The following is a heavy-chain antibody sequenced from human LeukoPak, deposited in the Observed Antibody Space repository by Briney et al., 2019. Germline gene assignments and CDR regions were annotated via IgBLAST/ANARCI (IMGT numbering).Heavy chain of an antibody. CDR2: INPDGSST. V-gene: IGHV3-74*01. D-gene: IGHD2-21*02. Sequence: GGSLRLSCAASGFTFSMSWIHWVRQAPGKGLVWVSRINPDGSSTRHADSVKGRFTISRDNAKNTLYLQMDRLRAGDTAVYYCARELGGDRDYWGQGTLVIVSS. J-gene: IGHJ4*02. CDR3: ARELGGDRDY. CDR1: GFTFSMSW.